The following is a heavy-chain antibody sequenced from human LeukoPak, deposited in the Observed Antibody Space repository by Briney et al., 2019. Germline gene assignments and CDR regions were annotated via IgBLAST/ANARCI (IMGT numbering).Heavy chain of an antibody. J-gene: IGHJ3*02. CDR1: GFTFDDYV. CDR3: VKGAAYHLGDAFDI. Sequence: GGSLRLSCAASGFTFDDYVMNWVRQAPGKGLEWVSDISWNSGTIGYADSVKGRFTISRDNAKNSLYLQMNSLRAEDTALYYCVKGAAYHLGDAFDIWGQGTMVTVSS. V-gene: IGHV3-9*01. CDR2: ISWNSGTI. D-gene: IGHD2-15*01.